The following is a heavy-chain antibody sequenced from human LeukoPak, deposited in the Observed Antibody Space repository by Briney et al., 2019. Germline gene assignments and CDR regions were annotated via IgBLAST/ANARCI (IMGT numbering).Heavy chain of an antibody. Sequence: GGSLRLSCAASGITSSNYWMSWVRQAPGKGLEWVANIKQDGSEKYYVDSVKGRFTISRDDAKNSLYLQMNSLRAEDTAVYYCAKWDLFWSFDYWDQGTLVTVSS. CDR1: GITSSNYW. D-gene: IGHD1-26*01. CDR3: AKWDLFWSFDY. V-gene: IGHV3-7*02. J-gene: IGHJ4*02. CDR2: IKQDGSEK.